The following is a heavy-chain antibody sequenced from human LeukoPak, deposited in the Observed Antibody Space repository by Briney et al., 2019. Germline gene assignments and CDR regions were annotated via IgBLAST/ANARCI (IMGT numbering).Heavy chain of an antibody. J-gene: IGHJ6*03. CDR3: AKTTVTSEEYFYYYMDV. V-gene: IGHV1-69*04. Sequence: GASATVSCKASGGTFSSYAISWVRQAPGQGLEWMGRIIPILGIANYAQKFQGRVTITADTSTSTAYMELRSLRSDDTAVYYCAKTTVTSEEYFYYYMDVWGKGTTVTVSS. CDR1: GGTFSSYA. D-gene: IGHD4-17*01. CDR2: IIPILGIA.